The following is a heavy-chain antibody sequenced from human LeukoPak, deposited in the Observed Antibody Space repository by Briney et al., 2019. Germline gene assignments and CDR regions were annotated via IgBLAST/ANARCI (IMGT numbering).Heavy chain of an antibody. CDR2: ISRDGTDI. J-gene: IGHJ4*02. CDR1: GFAFSYNT. CDR3: ARDLDGYFDY. V-gene: IGHV3-21*04. Sequence: KPGGSLRLSCAASGFAFSYNTMNWVRQAPGKGLEWVSFISRDGTDIYYADSVVGRFAISRDNAKNSLYLQMNSLRTEDTAVYYCARDLDGYFDYWGQGTLVTVSS. D-gene: IGHD5-24*01.